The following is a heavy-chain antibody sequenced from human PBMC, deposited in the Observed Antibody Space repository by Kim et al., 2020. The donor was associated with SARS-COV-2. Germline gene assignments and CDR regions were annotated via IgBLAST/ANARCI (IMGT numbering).Heavy chain of an antibody. D-gene: IGHD4-4*01. Sequence: GGSLRLSCAASGITVKSNYMSWVRQAPGKGLEWVSVIYTGGSTYYADSVKGRFTISRDNSKNTLYLQMNSLRAEDTAVYYCARGHGGWVTLDYWGQGALVTVSS. J-gene: IGHJ4*02. CDR2: IYTGGST. CDR1: GITVKSNY. V-gene: IGHV3-66*01. CDR3: ARGHGGWVTLDY.